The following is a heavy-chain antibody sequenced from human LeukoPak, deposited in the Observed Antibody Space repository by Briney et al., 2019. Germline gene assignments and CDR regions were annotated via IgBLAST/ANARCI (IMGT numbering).Heavy chain of an antibody. D-gene: IGHD5-18*01. CDR2: INHSGST. V-gene: IGHV4-34*01. CDR3: ARDGYSYGRDYFDY. CDR1: GGSFSGYY. J-gene: IGHJ4*02. Sequence: SETLSLTCAVYGGSFSGYYWSWIRQPPGKGLEWIGEINHSGSTNYNPPLKSRVTISVDTSKNQFSLKLSSVTAADTAVYYCARDGYSYGRDYFDYWGQGTLVTVSS.